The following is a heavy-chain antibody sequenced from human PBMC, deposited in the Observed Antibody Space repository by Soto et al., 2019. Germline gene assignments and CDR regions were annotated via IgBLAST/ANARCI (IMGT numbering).Heavy chain of an antibody. V-gene: IGHV2-70*01. Sequence: SGPTLLNPTQTLTLTGTFSGFSLSTSGMCVSWIRQPPGKALEWLALIDWDDDKYYSTSLKTRLTISKDTTKNQVVLTMTNMDPVETATYYCARTYIVATISGEFDYWGQGTLVTVSS. J-gene: IGHJ4*02. CDR1: GFSLSTSGMC. CDR2: IDWDDDK. D-gene: IGHD5-12*01. CDR3: ARTYIVATISGEFDY.